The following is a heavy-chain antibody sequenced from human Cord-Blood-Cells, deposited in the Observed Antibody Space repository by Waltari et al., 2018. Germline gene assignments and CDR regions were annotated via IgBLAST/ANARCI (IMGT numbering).Heavy chain of an antibody. Sequence: QVQLQQWGAGLLKPSETLSLTCAVYGGSFSGYYWSWIRQPPGKGRGWIGEINHSESTNYNPSLQSRVTISVDPSKNQFSLKLSSVTAADTAVYYCARGLAVAGTEAYYYYYGMDVWGQGTTVTVSS. CDR1: GGSFSGYY. J-gene: IGHJ6*02. CDR2: INHSEST. CDR3: ARGLAVAGTEAYYYYYGMDV. V-gene: IGHV4-34*01. D-gene: IGHD6-19*01.